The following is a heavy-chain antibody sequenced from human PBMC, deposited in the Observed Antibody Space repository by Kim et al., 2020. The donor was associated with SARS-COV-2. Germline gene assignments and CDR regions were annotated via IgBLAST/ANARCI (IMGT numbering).Heavy chain of an antibody. V-gene: IGHV3-23*01. CDR2: ISGSGAST. J-gene: IGHJ3*02. CDR1: GFTFSSYA. D-gene: IGHD1-26*01. CDR3: SNGLNWGIVGVTSLRSDAFYI. Sequence: GGSLRLSCAASGFTFSSYAMNWVRQAPGKGLEWVSAISGSGASTYYAYAVKGRFTIARDNSKNTMYLQMNSLRAEDTAVYYCSNGLNWGIVGVTSLRSDAFYILGQGTTVPRSS.